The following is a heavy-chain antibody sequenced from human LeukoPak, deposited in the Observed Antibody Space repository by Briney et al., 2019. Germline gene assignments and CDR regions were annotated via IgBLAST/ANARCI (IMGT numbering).Heavy chain of an antibody. CDR3: ARVVLAVAGQYYFDY. Sequence: GGSLRLSCAVSGFTVSSNYMSWVRQAPGKGLEWVSVIYSGGSTYYADSVKGRFTISRHNSKNTLYLQMNSLRAEDTAVYYCARVVLAVAGQYYFDYWGQGTLVTVSS. CDR2: IYSGGST. CDR1: GFTVSSNY. V-gene: IGHV3-53*04. D-gene: IGHD6-19*01. J-gene: IGHJ4*02.